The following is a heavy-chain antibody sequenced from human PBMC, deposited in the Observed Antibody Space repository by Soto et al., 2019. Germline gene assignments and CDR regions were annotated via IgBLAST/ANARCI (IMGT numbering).Heavy chain of an antibody. V-gene: IGHV3-33*01. J-gene: IGHJ6*02. CDR3: ARDLFTSPKNYYYGMDV. CDR1: TFTFSRYG. D-gene: IGHD2-21*01. CDR2: IWYDGGKK. Sequence: GGSLRLSCAASTFTFSRYGMHWVRQAPGKGLEWVAAIWYDGGKKNYADSVKGRFTISRDNSRNTLYLEMDSLSAEDTAVYYCARDLFTSPKNYYYGMDVWGQGTTVTVSS.